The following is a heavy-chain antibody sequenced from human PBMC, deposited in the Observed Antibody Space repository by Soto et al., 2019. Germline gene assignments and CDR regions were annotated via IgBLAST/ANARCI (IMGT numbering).Heavy chain of an antibody. CDR2: IKSKTDGGTT. CDR1: GFTFSNAW. CDR3: XXTXRXXXXXXPESY. J-gene: IGHJ4*02. Sequence: EVQLVESGGGLVKPGGSLRLSCAASGFTFSNAWMSWVRQXPGXXXXXXXRIKSKTDGGTTDYAAPVKGRFTISRDDSKNTLXLQMNSLXTEXTAVXYXXXTXRXXXXXXPESYWGQGTLVTVSS. V-gene: IGHV3-15*01.